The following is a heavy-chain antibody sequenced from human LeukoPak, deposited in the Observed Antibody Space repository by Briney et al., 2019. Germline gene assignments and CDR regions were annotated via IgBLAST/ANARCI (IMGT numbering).Heavy chain of an antibody. CDR1: GGSISSYY. D-gene: IGHD2-2*01. Sequence: SETLSFTCTVSGGSISSYYWSWIRQPPGKRLEWIGYIYHSGSTNYNSSLKSRVTISVDTSKNQFSLKLSSVTAADTAVYYCARHAAFAEYQSHLTHFDYWGQGTLVTVSS. V-gene: IGHV4-59*08. CDR3: ARHAAFAEYQSHLTHFDY. J-gene: IGHJ4*02. CDR2: IYHSGST.